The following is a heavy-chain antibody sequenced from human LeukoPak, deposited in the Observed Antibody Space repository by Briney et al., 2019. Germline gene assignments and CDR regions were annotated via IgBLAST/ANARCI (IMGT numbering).Heavy chain of an antibody. V-gene: IGHV4-34*01. CDR1: GGSISSYY. CDR2: INHSGST. Sequence: DPSETLSLTRTVSGGSISSYYWSWIRQPPGKGLEWIGEINHSGSTSYNPSLKSRVTISVDTSKNQFSLKLSSVTAADTAVYYCARDDFWSRPGDVWGKGTTVTVSS. CDR3: ARDDFWSRPGDV. D-gene: IGHD3-3*01. J-gene: IGHJ6*04.